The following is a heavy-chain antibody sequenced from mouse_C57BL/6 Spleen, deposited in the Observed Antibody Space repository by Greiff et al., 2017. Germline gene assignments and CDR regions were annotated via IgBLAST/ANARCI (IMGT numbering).Heavy chain of an antibody. CDR2: IYPGDGDT. D-gene: IGHD1-1*01. Sequence: VKLQESGPELVKPGASVKISCKASGYAFSSSWMNWVKQRPGKGLEWIGRIYPGDGDTNYNGKFKGKATLTADKSSSTAYMQLSSLTSEDSAVYFCARGGTTVVANYFDYWGQGTTLTVSS. J-gene: IGHJ2*01. V-gene: IGHV1-82*01. CDR1: GYAFSSSW. CDR3: ARGGTTVVANYFDY.